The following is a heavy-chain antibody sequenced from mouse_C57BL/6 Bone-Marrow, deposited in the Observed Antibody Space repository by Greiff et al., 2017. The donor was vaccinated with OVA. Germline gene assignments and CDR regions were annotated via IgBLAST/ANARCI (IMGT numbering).Heavy chain of an antibody. CDR1: GFTFSSYA. V-gene: IGHV5-4*01. CDR2: ISDGGSYN. Sequence: EVMLVESGGGLVKPGGSLKLSCAASGFTFSSYAMSWVRQTPEKSLEWVATISDGGSYNYYPDNVNGRFTSSRENAKNNLYLQMSQLKSEDTAMYYCARESRDAIDYWGQGTSVTVSS. J-gene: IGHJ4*01. CDR3: ARESRDAIDY.